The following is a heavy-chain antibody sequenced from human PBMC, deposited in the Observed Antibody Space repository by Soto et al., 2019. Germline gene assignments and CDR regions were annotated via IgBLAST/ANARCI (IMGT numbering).Heavy chain of an antibody. J-gene: IGHJ5*02. CDR3: ARVRRAAATPLVNCFDP. V-gene: IGHV1-18*01. CDR2: ISAYNGNT. CDR1: GYTFTSYG. D-gene: IGHD2-15*01. Sequence: GASVKVSCKASGYTFTSYGISWVRQAPGQGLEWMGWISAYNGNTNYAQKLQGRVTMTTDTSTSTAYMELRSLRSDDTAVYYCARVRRAAATPLVNCFDPWGQGTLVTFSS.